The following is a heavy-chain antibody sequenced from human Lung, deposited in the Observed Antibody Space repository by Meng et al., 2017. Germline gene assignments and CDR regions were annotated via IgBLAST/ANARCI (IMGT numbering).Heavy chain of an antibody. Sequence: QVRLAESGPGLVSDWGTRSLPWGFSGCLNGSSKWWKWVRQPPGKGLEWIGEIYHSGSTNYNPSLKSRVTISVDKSKNQFSLKLSSVTAADTAVYYCARGSITMVRGVSVFDPWGQGTLVTVAS. CDR3: ARGSITMVRGVSVFDP. V-gene: IGHV4-4*02. CDR2: IYHSGST. J-gene: IGHJ5*02. D-gene: IGHD3-10*01. CDR1: GCLNGSSKW.